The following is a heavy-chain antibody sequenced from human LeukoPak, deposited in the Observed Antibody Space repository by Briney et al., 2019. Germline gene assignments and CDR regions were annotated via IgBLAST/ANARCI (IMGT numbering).Heavy chain of an antibody. J-gene: IGHJ4*02. CDR2: INHSGST. V-gene: IGHV4-34*01. Sequence: SETLSLTCAVYGGSFSGYYWSRIRQPPGKGLEWIGEINHSGSTNYNPSLKSRVTISVDTSKNQFSLKLSSVTAADTAVYYCARGVSTGTNIPYIDYWGQGTLVTVSS. D-gene: IGHD3-9*01. CDR3: ARGVSTGTNIPYIDY. CDR1: GGSFSGYY.